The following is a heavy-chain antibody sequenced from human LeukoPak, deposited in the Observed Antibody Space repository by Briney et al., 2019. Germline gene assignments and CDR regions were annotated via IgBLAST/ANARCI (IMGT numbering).Heavy chain of an antibody. D-gene: IGHD3-3*01. CDR2: ISYDGSNK. Sequence: GRSLRLSCAASGFTFSSYAIHWVRQAPCKGLEWVAVISYDGSNKYYADSVKGRFTISRDNSKNTLYLQMNSLRAEDTAVYYCARDFYDFCSGYYHYYYYYGMDVWGQGTTVTVSS. CDR3: ARDFYDFCSGYYHYYYYYGMDV. J-gene: IGHJ6*02. V-gene: IGHV3-30-3*01. CDR1: GFTFSSYA.